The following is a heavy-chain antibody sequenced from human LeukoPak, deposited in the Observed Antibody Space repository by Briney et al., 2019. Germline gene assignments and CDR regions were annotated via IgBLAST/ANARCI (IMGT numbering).Heavy chain of an antibody. V-gene: IGHV3-11*04. CDR3: ASGLTYYDFWSGLFSFDY. D-gene: IGHD3-3*01. CDR2: ISSSGSTI. CDR1: GFTFSDYY. J-gene: IGHJ4*02. Sequence: GGSLRLSCAASGFTFSDYYMSWIRQAAGKGLEWVSYISSSGSTIYYADSVKGRFTISRDNAKNSLYLQMNSLRAEDTAVYYSASGLTYYDFWSGLFSFDYWGQGTLVTVSS.